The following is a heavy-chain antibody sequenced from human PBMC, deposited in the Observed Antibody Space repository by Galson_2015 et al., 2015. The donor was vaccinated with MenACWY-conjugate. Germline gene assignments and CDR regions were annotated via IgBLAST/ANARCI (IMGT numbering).Heavy chain of an antibody. Sequence: SVKVSCKASGGTFSSYAISWVRQAPGQGLEWMGGIIPIFGTANYAQKFQGRVTITADKSTSTAYMELSSLRSEDTAVYYCARDPNGSGTDLEGMDVWDQGTTVTVSS. CDR2: IIPIFGTA. D-gene: IGHD3-10*01. V-gene: IGHV1-69*06. CDR1: GGTFSSYA. CDR3: ARDPNGSGTDLEGMDV. J-gene: IGHJ6*02.